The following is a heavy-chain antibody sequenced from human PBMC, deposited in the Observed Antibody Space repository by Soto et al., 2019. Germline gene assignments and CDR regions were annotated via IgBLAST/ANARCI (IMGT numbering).Heavy chain of an antibody. CDR2: LYDVDGT. Sequence: GSLRLSCAALGLTVRGKKYITWVRQAPGKGLEWVSALYDVDGTYYADSAKGRFTISRDNSNNIIYLQMNSLGPDDTAVYYCASWLEREHAYDIWGLGTMVTVSS. CDR1: GLTVRGKKY. V-gene: IGHV3-53*01. J-gene: IGHJ3*02. CDR3: ASWLEREHAYDI. D-gene: IGHD1-1*01.